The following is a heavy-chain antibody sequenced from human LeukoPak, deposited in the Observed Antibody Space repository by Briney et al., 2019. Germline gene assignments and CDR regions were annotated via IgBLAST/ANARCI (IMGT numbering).Heavy chain of an antibody. CDR1: DGSISTYY. D-gene: IGHD3/OR15-3a*01. J-gene: IGHJ5*02. CDR2: IYTTGST. V-gene: IGHV4-4*07. CDR3: ARGGLPRENWFDP. Sequence: SETRSLTCTVSDGSISTYYWSWIRQPAGKGLEWIWRIYTTGSTNYNPSLKSRVTMSVDTSKNQFSLKLTSVTAADTAVYYCARGGLPRENWFDPWGQGTLVTVSS.